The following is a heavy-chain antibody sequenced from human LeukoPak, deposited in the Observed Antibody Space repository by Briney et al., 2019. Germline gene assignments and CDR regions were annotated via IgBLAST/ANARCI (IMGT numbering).Heavy chain of an antibody. CDR1: GFSFRNTW. V-gene: IGHV3-7*01. D-gene: IGHD1-26*01. Sequence: PGGSLRLSCTTSGFSFRNTWMSWVRQAPGKGLEWVANIKQDETEIYYADSMKGRFTISRDNAKRSLYLQMSNLRVEDRAVYYCARLNWDDGEVSGFDQWGQGILVTVSS. J-gene: IGHJ5*02. CDR2: IKQDETEI. CDR3: ARLNWDDGEVSGFDQ.